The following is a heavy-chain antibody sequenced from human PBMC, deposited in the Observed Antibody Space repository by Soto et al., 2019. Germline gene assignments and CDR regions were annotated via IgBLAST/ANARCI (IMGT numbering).Heavy chain of an antibody. D-gene: IGHD6-19*01. CDR3: ARLYSSAWYPFDY. Sequence: SETLSLTCAVYGGSFSGYYWSWIRQPPGKGLEWIGEINHSGSTNYNPSLKSRVTMSVDTSRNQFSLRLRSVTAADTAVYYCARLYSSAWYPFDYWGQGTLVTVSS. CDR2: INHSGST. J-gene: IGHJ4*02. CDR1: GGSFSGYY. V-gene: IGHV4-34*01.